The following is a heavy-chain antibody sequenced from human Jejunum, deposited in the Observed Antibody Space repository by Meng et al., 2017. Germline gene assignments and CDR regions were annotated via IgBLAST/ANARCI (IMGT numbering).Heavy chain of an antibody. V-gene: IGHV3-15*01. CDR1: GLKFDDAW. J-gene: IGHJ1*01. CDR3: THSGTVFGHFHH. D-gene: IGHD1-26*01. Sequence: GESLKISCVVSGLKFDDAWMNWVRQAPGKGLEWVGRIKSYSSGGTIDYAAPVKGRFTISRDDPKNTIYLQMNSLKIEDTAVYYCTHSGTVFGHFHHWGQGTLVTVSS. CDR2: IKSYSSGGTI.